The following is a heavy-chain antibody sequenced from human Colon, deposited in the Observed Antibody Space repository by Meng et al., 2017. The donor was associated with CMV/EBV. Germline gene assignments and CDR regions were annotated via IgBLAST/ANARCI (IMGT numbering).Heavy chain of an antibody. V-gene: IGHV4-34*01. D-gene: IGHD3-3*01. CDR2: INHSGST. Sequence: QVQLQQWGAGLLKPSETLSLTFAVYGGSFSGYYWSWIRQPPGKGLEWIGEINHSGSTNYNPSLKSRVTISVDTSKNQFSLKLSSVTAADTAVYYCARTDYYDFGWGQGTLVTVSS. CDR3: ARTDYYDFG. CDR1: GGSFSGYY. J-gene: IGHJ4*02.